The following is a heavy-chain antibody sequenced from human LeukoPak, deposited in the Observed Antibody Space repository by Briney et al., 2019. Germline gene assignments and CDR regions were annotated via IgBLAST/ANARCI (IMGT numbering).Heavy chain of an antibody. CDR3: ARGAYGAPTSFDY. Sequence: SETLSLTCTVSGGSISSYYWSWIRQPPGKGLEWLGYIYYSGSTNYNPSLKSRVTISVDTPKNQFSLKLSSVTAADTAVYYCARGAYGAPTSFDYWGQGTLVTVSS. J-gene: IGHJ4*02. V-gene: IGHV4-59*01. CDR1: GGSISSYY. CDR2: IYYSGST. D-gene: IGHD4-17*01.